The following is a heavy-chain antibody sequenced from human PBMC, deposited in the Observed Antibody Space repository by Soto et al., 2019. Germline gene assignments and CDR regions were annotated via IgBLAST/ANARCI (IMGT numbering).Heavy chain of an antibody. CDR3: VRDSMLPQFDL. CDR1: EFTFSAYW. V-gene: IGHV3-74*01. J-gene: IGHJ5*02. CDR2: REGDGVGT. D-gene: IGHD3-10*02. Sequence: VQLVQSGGGLFRPVGSLRLTCAGSEFTFSAYWMHLVRHVPGKGLVWVSRREGDGVGTHYADSVKGRFTITRDNAKRTLYLQMDNLRADDTGIYFCVRDSMLPQFDLWCQGVLVNVTS.